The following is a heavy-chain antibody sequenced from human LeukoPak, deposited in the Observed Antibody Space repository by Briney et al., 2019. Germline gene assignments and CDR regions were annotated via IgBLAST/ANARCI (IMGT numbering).Heavy chain of an antibody. Sequence: SETLSLTCTVSGGSISSGSYYWGWIRQPPGKGLEWIGSIYYSGSTYYNPSLKSRVTISVVTSKNQFSLKLSSVTAADTAVYYCASITAMGARSFDYWGQGTLVTVSS. CDR2: IYYSGST. D-gene: IGHD5-18*01. CDR3: ASITAMGARSFDY. J-gene: IGHJ4*02. V-gene: IGHV4-39*07. CDR1: GGSISSGSYY.